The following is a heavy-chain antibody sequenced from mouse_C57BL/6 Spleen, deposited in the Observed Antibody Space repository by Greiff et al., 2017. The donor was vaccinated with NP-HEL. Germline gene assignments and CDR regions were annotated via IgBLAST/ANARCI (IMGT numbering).Heavy chain of an antibody. D-gene: IGHD3-3*01. V-gene: IGHV1-80*01. CDR3: ARRDHYAMDY. Sequence: VQLVESGAELVKPGASVKISCKASGYAFSSYWMNWVKQRPGKGLEWIGQIYPGDGDTNYNGKFKGKATLTADKSSSTAYMQLSSLTSEDSAVYFCARRDHYAMDYWGQGTSVTVSS. CDR2: IYPGDGDT. CDR1: GYAFSSYW. J-gene: IGHJ4*01.